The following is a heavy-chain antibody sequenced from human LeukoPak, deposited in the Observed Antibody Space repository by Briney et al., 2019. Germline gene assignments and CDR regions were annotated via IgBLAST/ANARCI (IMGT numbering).Heavy chain of an antibody. Sequence: KASETLSLTCTVSGGSISSSSYYWGWIRQPPGKGLEWIGSIYYSGSTYYNPSLKSRVTISVDTSKNQFSLKLSSVTAADTAVYYCARIHLTMTYYYDSSGYRPFDYWGQGTLVTVSS. CDR2: IYYSGST. D-gene: IGHD3-22*01. CDR3: ARIHLTMTYYYDSSGYRPFDY. J-gene: IGHJ4*02. V-gene: IGHV4-39*07. CDR1: GGSISSSSYY.